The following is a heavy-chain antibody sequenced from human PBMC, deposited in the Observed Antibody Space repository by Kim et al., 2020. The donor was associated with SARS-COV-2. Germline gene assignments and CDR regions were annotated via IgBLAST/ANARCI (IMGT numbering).Heavy chain of an antibody. CDR3: ARRRRSDPTITSENCFDS. V-gene: IGHV4-59*08. Sequence: SETLSLTCAVSGTSIRSYLWYWIRQPPGKGLEWVAYTSYSENTIYNPSLESRATISLDTSKNQFSLNLYSVTAADTAVYSCARRRRSDPTITSENCFDS. J-gene: IGHJ5*01. CDR2: TSYSENT. CDR1: GTSIRSYL. D-gene: IGHD1-20*01.